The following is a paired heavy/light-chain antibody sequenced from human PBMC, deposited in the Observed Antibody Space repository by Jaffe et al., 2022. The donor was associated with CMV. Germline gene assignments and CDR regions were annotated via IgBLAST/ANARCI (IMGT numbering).Heavy chain of an antibody. Sequence: EVQLVESGGDLVQPGGSLRLSCAGSGFTFRTHWMSWVRQAPGKGLEWVANINDDGSEIDYVDSVEGRFTISRDNAKNLMYLQMNSLGVEDTAVYYCTAWEGSRWFDYWGQGTLVTV. CDR1: GFTFRTHW. D-gene: IGHD1-26*01. V-gene: IGHV3-7*01. CDR2: INDDGSEI. J-gene: IGHJ4*02. CDR3: TAWEGSRWFDY.
Light chain of an antibody. V-gene: IGLV7-46*01. CDR2: DAA. CDR3: SLSYSGPRGPRVL. J-gene: IGLJ2*01. CDR1: TGSVTTTHY. Sequence: QAVVIQESLVTVSPGGTVSFTCGSSTGSVTTTHYPYWFQQRPGQAPRTLIYDAAYTYSWTPGRFSGSLIGGIAVLTLSDAEPEDEGDYYCSLSYSGPRGPRVLFGGGTKLAVL.